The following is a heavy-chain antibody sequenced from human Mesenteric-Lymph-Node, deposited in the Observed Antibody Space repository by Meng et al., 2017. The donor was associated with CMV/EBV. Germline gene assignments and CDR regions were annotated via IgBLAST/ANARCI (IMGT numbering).Heavy chain of an antibody. D-gene: IGHD1-26*01. Sequence: GGSLRLSCAASGFTFSSYSMNWVRQAPGKGLEWVSSISSSSSYIYYADSVKGRFTISRDNAKNSLYLQMNSLRAEDTAVYYCAREGGGVGATKYFDYWGQGTLVTVSS. V-gene: IGHV3-21*01. CDR3: AREGGGVGATKYFDY. CDR2: ISSSSSYI. J-gene: IGHJ4*02. CDR1: GFTFSSYS.